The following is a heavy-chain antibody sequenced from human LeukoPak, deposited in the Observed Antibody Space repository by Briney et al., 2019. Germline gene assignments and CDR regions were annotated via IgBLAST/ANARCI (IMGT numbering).Heavy chain of an antibody. CDR3: ARAEYGSSGYSYYYYMDV. D-gene: IGHD3-22*01. CDR2: IFYSGST. CDR1: GGSISTSNYY. V-gene: IGHV4-39*07. J-gene: IGHJ6*03. Sequence: SETLSLTCTVSGGSISTSNYYWGWIRQPPGKGLEWIGNIFYSGSTYYSPPLKSRVTISVDTSKNQFSLKLSSVTAADTAVYYCARAEYGSSGYSYYYYMDVWGKGTTVTISS.